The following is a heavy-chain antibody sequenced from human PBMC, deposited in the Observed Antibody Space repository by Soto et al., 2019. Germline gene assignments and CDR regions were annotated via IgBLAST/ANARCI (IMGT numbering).Heavy chain of an antibody. D-gene: IGHD5-12*01. Sequence: PSETLSLTCTVSGGSIISYYWSWIRQPPGKGLEWIGDIHYSGSTNYNPPLKSRVTMSADTSKNHFSLRLSAVTAADTAVYYCARGQEGIVATHWDQGALVTVSS. CDR2: IHYSGST. V-gene: IGHV4-59*12. J-gene: IGHJ4*02. CDR1: GGSIISYY. CDR3: ARGQEGIVATH.